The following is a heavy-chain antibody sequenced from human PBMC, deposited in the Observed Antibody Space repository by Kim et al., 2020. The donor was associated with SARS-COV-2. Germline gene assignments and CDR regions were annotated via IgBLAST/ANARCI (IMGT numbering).Heavy chain of an antibody. CDR1: GGSISSYY. J-gene: IGHJ4*02. CDR2: IYYSGST. CDR3: ARLHRDGYLDY. V-gene: IGHV4-59*08. Sequence: SETLSLTCTVSGGSISSYYWSWIRQPPGKGLEWIGYIYYSGSTNYNPSLKSRVTISVDTSKNQFSLKLSSVTAADTAVYYCARLHRDGYLDYWGQGTLVTVSS.